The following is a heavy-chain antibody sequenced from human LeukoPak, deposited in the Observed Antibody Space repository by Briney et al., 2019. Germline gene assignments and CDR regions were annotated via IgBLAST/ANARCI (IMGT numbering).Heavy chain of an antibody. CDR1: GYTFTSYA. D-gene: IGHD6-13*01. Sequence: GASVKVSCKASGYTFTSYAISWVRQAPGQGLEWMGGIIPIFGTANYAQKFQGRVTITADESTSTAYMELSSLRSEDTAVYYCARYSSSWYRKEYYYYYGMDVWGQGTTVTVSS. J-gene: IGHJ6*02. V-gene: IGHV1-69*13. CDR3: ARYSSSWYRKEYYYYYGMDV. CDR2: IIPIFGTA.